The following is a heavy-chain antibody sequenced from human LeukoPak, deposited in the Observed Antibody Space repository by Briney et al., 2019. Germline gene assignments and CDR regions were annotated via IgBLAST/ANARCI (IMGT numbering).Heavy chain of an antibody. Sequence: PSETLSLTCAVYGGSFSGYYWSWIRQPPGKGLEWIGEINHSGSTNYNPSLKGRVTISVDTSKNQFSLKLSSVTAADTAVYYCARGRGYQLLYFLDYWGQGTLVTVSS. CDR1: GGSFSGYY. CDR3: ARGRGYQLLYFLDY. J-gene: IGHJ4*02. V-gene: IGHV4-34*01. CDR2: INHSGST. D-gene: IGHD2-2*02.